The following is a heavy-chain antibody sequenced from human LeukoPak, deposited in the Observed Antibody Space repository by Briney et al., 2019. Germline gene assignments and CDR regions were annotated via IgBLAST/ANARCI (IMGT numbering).Heavy chain of an antibody. D-gene: IGHD4-23*01. V-gene: IGHV3-66*01. J-gene: IGHJ5*02. CDR3: ARDPDYGGNVWFDP. CDR2: IYSGGST. Sequence: GGSLRLSCAASEFSVGSNYMTWVRQAPGKGLEWVSLIYSGGSTYYADSVKGRLTIPRDNSKNMLFLQMNSLRAEDTAVYYCARDPDYGGNVWFDPWGQGTLVTVSS. CDR1: EFSVGSNY.